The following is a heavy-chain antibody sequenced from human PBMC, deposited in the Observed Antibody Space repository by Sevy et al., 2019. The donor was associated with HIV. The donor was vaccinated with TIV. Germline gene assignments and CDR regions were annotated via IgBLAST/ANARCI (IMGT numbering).Heavy chain of an antibody. CDR2: ISYDRSDK. J-gene: IGHJ4*02. V-gene: IGHV3-30*06. Sequence: GGSLRLSCAASGFTFGSYGMHWVRQAPGKVLEWVAYISYDRSDKNYADSVKGRFTISRDNSKNTVFLQLNSLRPEDTAVYYCARVFSSYYFDYWGQGTLVTVSS. CDR3: ARVFSSYYFDY. CDR1: GFTFGSYG.